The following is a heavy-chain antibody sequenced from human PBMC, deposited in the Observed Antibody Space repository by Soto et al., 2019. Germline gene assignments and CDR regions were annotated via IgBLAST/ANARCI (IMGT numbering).Heavy chain of an antibody. CDR2: ISGSGGST. V-gene: IGHV3-23*01. Sequence: GGSLRLSCAASGFTFSSYAMSWVRQAPGKGLEWVSAISGSGGSTYYADSVKGRFTISRDNSKNTLYLQMNSLRAEDTAVYYCAKEARGTIWGYSLTHFDYWGQGTLVTVSS. J-gene: IGHJ4*02. CDR3: AKEARGTIWGYSLTHFDY. D-gene: IGHD2-15*01. CDR1: GFTFSSYA.